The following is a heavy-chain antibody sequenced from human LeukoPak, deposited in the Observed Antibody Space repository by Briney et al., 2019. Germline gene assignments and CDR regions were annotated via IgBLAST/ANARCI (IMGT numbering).Heavy chain of an antibody. CDR1: GGSISSSY. CDR3: ARTYYDSSGPLDY. V-gene: IGHV4-59*08. Sequence: PSETLSLTCTVSGGSISSSYWSWIRQPPGKGLEWIGYIYYSGSTNYNPSLKSRVTISVDTSKNQFSLKLSSVTAADTAVYYCARTYYDSSGPLDYWGQGTLVPVSS. CDR2: IYYSGST. D-gene: IGHD3-22*01. J-gene: IGHJ4*02.